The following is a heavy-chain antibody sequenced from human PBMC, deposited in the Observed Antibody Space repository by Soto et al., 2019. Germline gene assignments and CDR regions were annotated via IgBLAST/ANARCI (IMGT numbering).Heavy chain of an antibody. CDR2: IKQDGSEK. D-gene: IGHD2-2*01. CDR3: ASPAKYQQQTDPCYFDL. Sequence: EVQLVESGGGLVQPGGSLRLSCAASGFTFSSYWMSWVRQAPGKGLEWVANIKQDGSEKYYVDSVKGRFTISRDNAKNSLYLQINSLRAEDTAVYYCASPAKYQQQTDPCYFDLWGRGTLVTVSS. CDR1: GFTFSSYW. V-gene: IGHV3-7*01. J-gene: IGHJ2*01.